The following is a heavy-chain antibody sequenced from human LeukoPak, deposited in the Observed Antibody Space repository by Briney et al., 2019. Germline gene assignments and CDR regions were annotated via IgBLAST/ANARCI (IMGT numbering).Heavy chain of an antibody. CDR3: ASRYCSGGSCGGLD. D-gene: IGHD2-15*01. V-gene: IGHV4-31*03. Sequence: SETLSLTCTVSGGPISSGGYYWSWIRQHPGKGLEWIGYIYYSGSTYYNPSLKSRVTISVDTSKNQFSLKLSSVTAADTAVYYCASRYCSGGSCGGLDWGQGTLVTVSS. J-gene: IGHJ4*02. CDR2: IYYSGST. CDR1: GGPISSGGYY.